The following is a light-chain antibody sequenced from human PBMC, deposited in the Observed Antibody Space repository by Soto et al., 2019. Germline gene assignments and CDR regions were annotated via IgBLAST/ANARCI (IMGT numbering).Light chain of an antibody. CDR2: GAS. CDR3: QQYGASLWT. V-gene: IGKV3-20*01. J-gene: IGKJ1*01. CDR1: QNIVSNY. Sequence: EIVLTQSPGTLSLSPGERATLSCRANQNIVSNYLAWYHQRPGQAPRPLMFGASRRATGIPDRFSGSGSGTDFTLTINRLEPEDSGVYYCQQYGASLWTF.